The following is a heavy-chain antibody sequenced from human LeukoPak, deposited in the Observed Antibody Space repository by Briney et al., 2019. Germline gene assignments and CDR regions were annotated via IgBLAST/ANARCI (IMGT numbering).Heavy chain of an antibody. CDR3: ARDRPIVVVPAAIGKDYNWFDP. J-gene: IGHJ5*02. CDR2: ISAYNGNT. V-gene: IGHV1-18*01. CDR1: GYTFTSYG. D-gene: IGHD2-2*01. Sequence: ASVKVSCKASGYTFTSYGISWVRQAPGQGLEWMGWISAYNGNTNYAQKLQGRVTMTTDTSTSTAYMELRSLRSDDTAVYYCARDRPIVVVPAAIGKDYNWFDPWGQGTLVTVSS.